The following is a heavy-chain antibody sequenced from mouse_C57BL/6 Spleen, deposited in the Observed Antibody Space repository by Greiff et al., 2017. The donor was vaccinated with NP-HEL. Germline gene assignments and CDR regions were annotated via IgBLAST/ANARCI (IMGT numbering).Heavy chain of an antibody. Sequence: VQLQQPGAELVKPGASVKLSCKASGYTFTSYWMQWVKQRPGQGLEWIGEIDPSDSYTNYNQKFKGKATLTVDTSSSTAYMQLSSLTSEDSAVYYCARNTRYFDVWGTGTTVTVSS. CDR3: ARNTRYFDV. J-gene: IGHJ1*03. V-gene: IGHV1-50*01. CDR1: GYTFTSYW. CDR2: IDPSDSYT.